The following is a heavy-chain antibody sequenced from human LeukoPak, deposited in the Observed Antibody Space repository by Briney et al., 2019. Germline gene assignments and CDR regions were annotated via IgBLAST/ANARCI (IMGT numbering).Heavy chain of an antibody. D-gene: IGHD1-26*01. CDR1: GFSFSTYG. CDR2: IWYEGSNK. J-gene: IGHJ4*02. Sequence: QPGGSLRLSCAASGFSFSTYGMHWVRQAPGKGLEWVAFIWYEGSNKHHADSVKGRFTISRDNSKNTLYLQMNSLRVEDTAVYYCAKDGGTYSLDYWGQGTLVTVSS. V-gene: IGHV3-30*02. CDR3: AKDGGTYSLDY.